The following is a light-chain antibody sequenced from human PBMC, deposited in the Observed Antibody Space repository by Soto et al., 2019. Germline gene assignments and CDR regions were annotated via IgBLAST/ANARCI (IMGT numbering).Light chain of an antibody. CDR2: DAS. Sequence: VLTQSPATLSLSPGERATLSCRASQSVSYYLAWYQQKPGQAPRPLIYDASNRAAGIPARFSGSGSGTDFTLTISSLEPEDFAIYYCQQRLHWPPVTSGQGTRLEIK. V-gene: IGKV3-11*01. J-gene: IGKJ5*01. CDR3: QQRLHWPPVT. CDR1: QSVSYY.